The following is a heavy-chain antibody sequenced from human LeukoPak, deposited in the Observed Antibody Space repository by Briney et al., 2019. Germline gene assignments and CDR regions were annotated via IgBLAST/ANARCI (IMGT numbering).Heavy chain of an antibody. V-gene: IGHV1-2*02. Sequence: GASVKVSCKASGYTFTGYYMHWVRQAPGQGLEWMGWINPNSGGTNYAQKFQGRVTMTRDTSISTAYMELSRLRSEDTAVYYCARATVTLNWFDPWGQGTLVTVSS. CDR1: GYTFTGYY. D-gene: IGHD4-17*01. J-gene: IGHJ5*02. CDR2: INPNSGGT. CDR3: ARATVTLNWFDP.